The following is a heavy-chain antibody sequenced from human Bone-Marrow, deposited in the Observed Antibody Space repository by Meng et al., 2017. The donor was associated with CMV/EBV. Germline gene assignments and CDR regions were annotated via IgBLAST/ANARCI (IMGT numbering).Heavy chain of an antibody. Sequence: GESLKISCAASGFTFSSYAMHWVRQAPGKGLEWVAVISYDGSNKYYADSVKGRFTISRDNSKNTLYLQMNSLRAEDTAVYYCARAAADYYYYYGMDVWGQGTTVPVSS. V-gene: IGHV3-30-3*01. CDR1: GFTFSSYA. CDR2: ISYDGSNK. CDR3: ARAAADYYYYYGMDV. J-gene: IGHJ6*02. D-gene: IGHD6-13*01.